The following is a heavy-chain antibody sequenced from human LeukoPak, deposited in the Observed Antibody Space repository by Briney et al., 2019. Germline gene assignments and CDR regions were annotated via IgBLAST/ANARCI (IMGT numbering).Heavy chain of an antibody. Sequence: GGSLRLSCAASGFTFSSYSINWVRQAPGKGLELVSSISSSSSYIYYADSVKGRFTISRDNARNSLYLQMNSLRAEDTAVYYCARDGLAAATLHWCFDLWGRGTLVTVSS. D-gene: IGHD2-15*01. CDR1: GFTFSSYS. V-gene: IGHV3-21*01. CDR2: ISSSSSYI. CDR3: ARDGLAAATLHWCFDL. J-gene: IGHJ2*01.